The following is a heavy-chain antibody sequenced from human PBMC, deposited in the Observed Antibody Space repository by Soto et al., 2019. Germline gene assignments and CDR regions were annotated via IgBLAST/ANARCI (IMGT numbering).Heavy chain of an antibody. Sequence: QVQLVQSGAEVKKPGASVKVSCKASGYTFTSYGISWVRQAPGQGLEWMGWISAYNGNTNYAQKLQGTVTMTTDTATSTACVEQRSLRSDARAVYYWARDKPVVGGYYGDKRFDYWGQGTLVPVSS. V-gene: IGHV1-18*04. J-gene: IGHJ4*02. D-gene: IGHD3-22*01. CDR1: GYTFTSYG. CDR2: ISAYNGNT. CDR3: ARDKPVVGGYYGDKRFDY.